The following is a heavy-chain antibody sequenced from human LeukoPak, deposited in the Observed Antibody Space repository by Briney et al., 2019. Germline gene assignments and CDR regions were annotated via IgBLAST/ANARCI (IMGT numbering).Heavy chain of an antibody. J-gene: IGHJ6*03. D-gene: IGHD1-26*01. CDR3: ARGHRWELLGGGYYMDV. V-gene: IGHV1-2*02. CDR1: GYTFTGYY. Sequence: ASVTVSCKASGYTFTGYYMHWVRQPPGQGLEWMGWINPNSGGTNYAQKFQGRVTMTRDTSISTVYMELSRLRSDDTAVYYCARGHRWELLGGGYYMDVWGKGTTVTVSS. CDR2: INPNSGGT.